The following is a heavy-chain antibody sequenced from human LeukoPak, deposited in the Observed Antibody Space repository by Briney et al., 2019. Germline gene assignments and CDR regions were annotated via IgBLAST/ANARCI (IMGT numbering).Heavy chain of an antibody. CDR1: GGSISSTNW. D-gene: IGHD5-18*01. CDR3: ARDLYTYSYGSIKDAFDI. V-gene: IGHV4-4*02. Sequence: SGTLSLTCAVSGGSISSTNWWSWVRQPPGKGLEWIGEIYHSGSTNYNPSLKSRVTISVDKSKNQFSLKLSSVTAADTAVYYCARDLYTYSYGSIKDAFDIWGQGTMVTVSS. J-gene: IGHJ3*02. CDR2: IYHSGST.